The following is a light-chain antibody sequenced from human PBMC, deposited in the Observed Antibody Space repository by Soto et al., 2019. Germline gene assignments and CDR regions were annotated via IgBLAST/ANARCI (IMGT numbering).Light chain of an antibody. Sequence: QSALSQPPSASGSPGQSVTISCTGTSSDIGASTYVSWYQQHPGRAPNLIVYEVTKRPSGVPDRFSGSNSGNTASLTVSGLQADDEADYYCSSYAGNNILLFGGGTKLTVL. V-gene: IGLV2-8*01. J-gene: IGLJ2*01. CDR1: SSDIGASTY. CDR2: EVT. CDR3: SSYAGNNILL.